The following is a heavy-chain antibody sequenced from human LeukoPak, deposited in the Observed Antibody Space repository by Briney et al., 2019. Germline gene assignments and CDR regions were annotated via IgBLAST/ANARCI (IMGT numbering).Heavy chain of an antibody. CDR2: IYTSGST. V-gene: IGHV4-61*02. D-gene: IGHD1-7*01. CDR3: ARGAIAGTTGLKGSDAFDI. CDR1: GGSISSGSYY. J-gene: IGHJ3*02. Sequence: SQTLSLTCTVSGGSISSGSYYWSWIRQPAGKGLEWIGRIYTSGSTNYNPSLKGRVTISVDTSKNQFSLKLSSVTAADTAVYYCARGAIAGTTGLKGSDAFDIWGQGTMVTVSS.